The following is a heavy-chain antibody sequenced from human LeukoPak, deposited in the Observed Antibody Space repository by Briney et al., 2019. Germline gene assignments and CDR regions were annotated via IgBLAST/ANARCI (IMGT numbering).Heavy chain of an antibody. CDR2: INPSGGST. Sequence: GASVKVSCKASGYTFTSYYMHWVRQAPGQGLEWMGIINPSGGSTSYAQKFQGRVTMTRDTSTSTVYMELSSLRSEDTAVYYCARDSFILTGYYPIDYWGQGTLVTVSS. CDR1: GYTFTSYY. J-gene: IGHJ4*02. CDR3: ARDSFILTGYYPIDY. V-gene: IGHV1-46*01. D-gene: IGHD3-9*01.